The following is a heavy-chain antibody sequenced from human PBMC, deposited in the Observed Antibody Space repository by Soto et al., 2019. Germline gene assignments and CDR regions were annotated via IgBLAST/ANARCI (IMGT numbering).Heavy chain of an antibody. J-gene: IGHJ4*02. CDR2: IIPIFGTA. V-gene: IGHV1-69*01. D-gene: IGHD3-22*01. CDR3: ARGPSYYYDSSGYYYFDY. CDR1: GGTFSSYA. Sequence: QVQLVQSGAEVKKPGSSVKVSCKASGGTFSSYAISWVRQAPGQGLEWMGGIIPIFGTANYAQKFQGRVTITVDGSTSTGYMELSRLRSEDTAVYYCARGPSYYYDSSGYYYFDYWGQGTLVTVSA.